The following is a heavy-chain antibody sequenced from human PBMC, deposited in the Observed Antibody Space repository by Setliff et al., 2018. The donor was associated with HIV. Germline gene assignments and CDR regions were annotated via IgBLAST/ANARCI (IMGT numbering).Heavy chain of an antibody. CDR3: AKGGASSHWLGP. J-gene: IGHJ5*02. D-gene: IGHD3-16*01. CDR1: GASISSDS. CDR2: ILNREIT. V-gene: IGHV4-59*01. Sequence: KTSETLSLTCTVSGASISSDSWSWIRQSPGKGLEWIGFILNREITNYNPSLQSRVSISMDTSKNQFSLKLHSVTAADTAIYHCAKGGASSHWLGPWGQGTLVTVSS.